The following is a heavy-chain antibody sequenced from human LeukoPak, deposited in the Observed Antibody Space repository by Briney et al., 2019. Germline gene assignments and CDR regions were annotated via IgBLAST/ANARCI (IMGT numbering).Heavy chain of an antibody. CDR1: GYTFIGHY. CDR3: ARTSFWESPVNWFDP. Sequence: ASVKVSCKTSGYTFIGHYIHWVRQAPGQGLEWMGWINPKNGGANYAPRFRGRVTMTRDRSTSTVYMELTRLTSDDTAVYYCARTSFWESPVNWFDPWGQGTLVAVSS. V-gene: IGHV1-2*07. CDR2: INPKNGGA. J-gene: IGHJ5*02. D-gene: IGHD3-16*01.